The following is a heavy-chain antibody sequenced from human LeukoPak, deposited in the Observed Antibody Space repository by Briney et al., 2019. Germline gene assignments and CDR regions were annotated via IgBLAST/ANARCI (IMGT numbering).Heavy chain of an antibody. Sequence: SETLSLTCSVSVVSMNGYYWSWLRQSAGNRLEWIGHVDSSGNTNYNPSLESRVTISVDTSKNQFSLKLSSVTAADTAVYYCARGHTFGSGRTSNWFDPWGQGTLVTVSS. CDR3: ARGHTFGSGRTSNWFDP. CDR1: VVSMNGYY. CDR2: VDSSGNT. V-gene: IGHV4-4*07. J-gene: IGHJ5*02. D-gene: IGHD3-10*01.